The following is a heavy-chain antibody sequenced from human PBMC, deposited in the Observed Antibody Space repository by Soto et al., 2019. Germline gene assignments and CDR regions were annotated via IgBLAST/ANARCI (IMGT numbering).Heavy chain of an antibody. CDR3: AKRSVVAGREYYFDY. Sequence: GWSLRLSCASSVFTFSNYAMNWVRQAPGKGLEWVSVISNGGGSTFYADSVKGRFTVSRDNSKNTLFLQMNSLRVEDTALYYCAKRSVVAGREYYFDYWGQGTLVTVSS. D-gene: IGHD6-6*01. CDR2: ISNGGGST. J-gene: IGHJ4*02. V-gene: IGHV3-23*01. CDR1: VFTFSNYA.